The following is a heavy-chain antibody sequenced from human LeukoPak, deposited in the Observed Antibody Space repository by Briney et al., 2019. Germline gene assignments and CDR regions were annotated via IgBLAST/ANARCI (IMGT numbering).Heavy chain of an antibody. CDR2: IKTKTEGGTT. CDR1: GFTFSNAW. D-gene: IGHD6-13*01. Sequence: GGSLRLSCAASGFTFSNAWMSWVRQPPGKGLEWVGRIKTKTEGGTTDYATPVRGRFIISGYDSINTLYLQMKSLKTEDTAVYYCTTGVKAASGTGNWGQGTLVTVSS. CDR3: TTGVKAASGTGN. V-gene: IGHV3-15*01. J-gene: IGHJ4*02.